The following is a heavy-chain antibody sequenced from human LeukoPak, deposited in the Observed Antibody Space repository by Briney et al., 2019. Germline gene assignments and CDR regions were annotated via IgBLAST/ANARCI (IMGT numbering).Heavy chain of an antibody. Sequence: SGGSLRLSCAASGFTFSSYAMNWVRQAPGKGLEWVSVMSGSGGVIHYADSVKGRFTISRDNSKNTLHLQMNSLGAEDTAVYYCATCSGGQCQFYGMDVWGQGTTVTVSS. V-gene: IGHV3-23*01. CDR3: ATCSGGQCQFYGMDV. J-gene: IGHJ6*02. CDR1: GFTFSSYA. D-gene: IGHD2-15*01. CDR2: MSGSGGVI.